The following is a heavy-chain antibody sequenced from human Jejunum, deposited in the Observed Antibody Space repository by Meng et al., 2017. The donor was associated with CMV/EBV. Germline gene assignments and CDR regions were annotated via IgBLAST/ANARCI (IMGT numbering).Heavy chain of an antibody. CDR2: VVPIFDTP. V-gene: IGHV1-69*01. D-gene: IGHD2-2*01. CDR3: AGHMRDMVVGAPALRDSYYGVDV. Sequence: MKWVRQAPGQGLEWMGGVVPIFDTPNYARKFQGRVTITSDESMTTATMELSGLTSDDTALYYCAGHMRDMVVGAPALRDSYYGVDVWGQGTTVTVSS. J-gene: IGHJ6*02.